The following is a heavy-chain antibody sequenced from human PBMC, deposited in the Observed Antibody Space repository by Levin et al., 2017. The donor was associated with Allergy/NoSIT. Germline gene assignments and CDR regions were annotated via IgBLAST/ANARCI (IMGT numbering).Heavy chain of an antibody. CDR3: AHRRSGYNWNDGEFDY. D-gene: IGHD1-1*01. CDR1: GFSLSARPVG. V-gene: IGHV2-5*02. Sequence: SGPTLVKPPQAFALTCTFSGFSLSARPVGVGWIRQPPGKALELLAHIYCDDDKRYSPSLRSRLTITKDNSKNQVFLTMTNMDPEDTATYYCAHRRSGYNWNDGEFDYWGQGTLVTVSS. CDR2: IYCDDDK. J-gene: IGHJ4*02.